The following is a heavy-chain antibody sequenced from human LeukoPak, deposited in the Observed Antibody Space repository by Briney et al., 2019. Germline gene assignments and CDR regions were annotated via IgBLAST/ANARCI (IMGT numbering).Heavy chain of an antibody. V-gene: IGHV3-21*01. J-gene: IGHJ4*01. CDR1: GFTFSSYR. CDR3: AGGGGSCSPTSCFNNYFDY. D-gene: IGHD2-2*01. Sequence: GGSLRLSCAASGFTFSSYRMNWVRQAPGKGLEWVSSISSSGTYIYYADSMKDRLTISRDNAKNSLYLQMSSLRAEDTAVYYCAGGGGSCSPTSCFNNYFDYWGHGTLVTVSS. CDR2: ISSSGTYI.